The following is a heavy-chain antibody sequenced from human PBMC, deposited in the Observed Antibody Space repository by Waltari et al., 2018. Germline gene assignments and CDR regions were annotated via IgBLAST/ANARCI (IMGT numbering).Heavy chain of an antibody. CDR3: ARATYYYDSSGYYPDAFDI. Sequence: QVQLQESGPGLVKPSETLSLTCTVSGGSISSYYWSWIRQPPGKGLEWIGYIYYSGSTNYNPSLKSLVTISVDTSKNQFSLKLSSVTAADTAVYYCARATYYYDSSGYYPDAFDIWGQGTMVTVSS. V-gene: IGHV4-59*01. CDR2: IYYSGST. CDR1: GGSISSYY. D-gene: IGHD3-22*01. J-gene: IGHJ3*02.